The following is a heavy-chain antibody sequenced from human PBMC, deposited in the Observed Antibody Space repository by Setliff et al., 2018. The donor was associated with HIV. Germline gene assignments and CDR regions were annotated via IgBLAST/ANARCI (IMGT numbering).Heavy chain of an antibody. CDR3: ATVRRYYYDSSGQEYFHH. CDR1: GCTLAELS. V-gene: IGHV1-24*01. D-gene: IGHD3-22*01. CDR2: FDPEDVET. Sequence: ASVKVSCQVSGCTLAELSIHGVRQAPGKGLEWMGGFDPEDVETVYGQQFQGRVTMTEDTSTDTAYMELGSLRSEDTAVYYCATVRRYYYDSSGQEYFHHWGQGTQVTVSS. J-gene: IGHJ1*01.